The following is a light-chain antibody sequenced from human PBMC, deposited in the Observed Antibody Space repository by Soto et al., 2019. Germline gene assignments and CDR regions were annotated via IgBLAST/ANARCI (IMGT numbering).Light chain of an antibody. Sequence: QSVLTQPPSVSGAPGQRVTISCTGSSSNIGAGDDVHWDQQLPGTAPKLLIYGNNNRPSGVPDRFSGSKSGTSASLAITGLQAEDEADYDCQSYDSSRSGSRVFGGGTKLTVL. CDR2: GNN. J-gene: IGLJ3*02. V-gene: IGLV1-40*01. CDR1: SSNIGAGDD. CDR3: QSYDSSRSGSRV.